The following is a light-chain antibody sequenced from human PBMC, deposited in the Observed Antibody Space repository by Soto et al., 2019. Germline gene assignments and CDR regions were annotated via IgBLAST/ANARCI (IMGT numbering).Light chain of an antibody. CDR3: CSYAGSSTLGV. CDR2: EGS. Sequence: QSALTQPASVSGSPGQSITISCTGTSSDVGSYNLVSWYQQHPGKAPKLMIYEGSKGPSGVSNRFSGSKSGNTASLTISGLQAEDEADYYCCSYAGSSTLGVFGGGTKLTVL. CDR1: SSDVGSYNL. J-gene: IGLJ2*01. V-gene: IGLV2-23*01.